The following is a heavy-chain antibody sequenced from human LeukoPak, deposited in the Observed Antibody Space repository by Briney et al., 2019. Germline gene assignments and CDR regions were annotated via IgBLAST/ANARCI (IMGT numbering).Heavy chain of an antibody. D-gene: IGHD5-18*01. V-gene: IGHV1-2*02. CDR3: AREAKKGRGYSYGTSDDAFDI. CDR1: GYTFTGYY. Sequence: PGASVKVSCKASGYTFTGYYMHWVRQAPGQGLEWMGWINPNSGGTNYAQKFQGRVTMTRDTSISTAYMELSRLRSDDTAVYYCAREAKKGRGYSYGTSDDAFDIWGQGTMVTVSS. CDR2: INPNSGGT. J-gene: IGHJ3*02.